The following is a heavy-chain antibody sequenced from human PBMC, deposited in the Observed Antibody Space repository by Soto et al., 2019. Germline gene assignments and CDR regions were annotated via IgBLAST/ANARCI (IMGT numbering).Heavy chain of an antibody. CDR3: ARFPFVRSSWTKPRYFDY. J-gene: IGHJ4*02. V-gene: IGHV4-34*01. CDR2: INQSGFT. CDR1: GGSFSGYY. Sequence: QVQLQQWGAGLLKPAETLSLTCAVYGGSFSGYYWTWFRQPPGKGLEWIGEINQSGFTNYNPSLESRVTMSVDTSRNQFSLRLSSVTAADTAVYYCARFPFVRSSWTKPRYFDYWGQGTLVTVSS. D-gene: IGHD6-13*01.